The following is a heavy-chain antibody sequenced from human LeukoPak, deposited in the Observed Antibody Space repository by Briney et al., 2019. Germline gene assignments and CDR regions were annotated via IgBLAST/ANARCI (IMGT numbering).Heavy chain of an antibody. CDR2: INPNSGGT. CDR3: ARDRANWNDPNFDY. D-gene: IGHD1-1*01. V-gene: IGHV1-2*02. Sequence: ASVTVSFTASGYTFTVYYMHWVRQAPGQGLGWMGWINPNSGGTNYAQKVQGRVTMTRDTSISTAYMELSRLRSDDTAVYYCARDRANWNDPNFDYWGQGTLVTVSS. CDR1: GYTFTVYY. J-gene: IGHJ4*02.